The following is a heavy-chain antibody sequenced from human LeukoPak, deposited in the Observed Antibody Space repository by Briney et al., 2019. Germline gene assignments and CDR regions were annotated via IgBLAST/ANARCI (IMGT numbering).Heavy chain of an antibody. V-gene: IGHV3-30*04. J-gene: IGHJ6*02. CDR2: VSYDGSNK. CDR3: AKDMEGFYYYYGMDV. D-gene: IGHD3-3*01. CDR1: GFTFSTYA. Sequence: GRSLRLSCSASGFTFSTYAINWVRQAPGKGLEWVAVVSYDGSNKYYADSVKGRFTISRDNAKNSLYLQMNSLRAEDTALYYCAKDMEGFYYYYGMDVWGQGTTVTVSS.